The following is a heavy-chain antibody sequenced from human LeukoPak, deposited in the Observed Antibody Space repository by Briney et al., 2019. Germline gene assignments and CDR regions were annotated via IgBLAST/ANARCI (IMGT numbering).Heavy chain of an antibody. CDR2: ISPDGTST. Sequence: PGGSLRLSCAASGFAFSRYWIHWVRQAPGKGLVWVSRISPDGTSTGYADSVKGRFTISRDNAKNTLYLQLNSLRDEDTAIYHCARNFDYGDHLWGQGTLVTVSS. D-gene: IGHD4-17*01. CDR1: GFAFSRYW. CDR3: ARNFDYGDHL. V-gene: IGHV3-74*01. J-gene: IGHJ5*02.